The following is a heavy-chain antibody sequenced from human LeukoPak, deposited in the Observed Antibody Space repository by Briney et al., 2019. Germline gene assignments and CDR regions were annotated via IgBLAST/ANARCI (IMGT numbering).Heavy chain of an antibody. V-gene: IGHV4-34*01. Sequence: SETLSLTCTVSGGSISSYYWSWIRQPPGKGLEWIGEINHSGSTNYNPSLKSRVTTSVDTSKNQFSLKLSSVTAADTAVYYCAREINYYGSGSPKFFDYWGQGTLVTVSS. CDR3: AREINYYGSGSPKFFDY. J-gene: IGHJ4*02. D-gene: IGHD3-10*01. CDR1: GGSISSYY. CDR2: INHSGST.